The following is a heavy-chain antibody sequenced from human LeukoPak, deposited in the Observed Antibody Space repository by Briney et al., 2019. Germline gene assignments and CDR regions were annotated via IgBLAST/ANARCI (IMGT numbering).Heavy chain of an antibody. CDR1: GGTFSSYA. Sequence: ASVKVSCKASGGTFSSYAISWVRQAPGQGLEWMGVINPIGGSTTYAQNFQGRVTMTRDTSTSTVYIELSSLRSEDTAIYYCAKDLYSSSYWGQGTLVTVSS. V-gene: IGHV1-46*01. D-gene: IGHD6-13*01. CDR2: INPIGGST. CDR3: AKDLYSSSY. J-gene: IGHJ1*01.